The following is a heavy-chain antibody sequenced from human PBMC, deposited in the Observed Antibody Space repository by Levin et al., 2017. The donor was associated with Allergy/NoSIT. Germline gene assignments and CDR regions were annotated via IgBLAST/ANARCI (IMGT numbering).Heavy chain of an antibody. J-gene: IGHJ3*02. Sequence: SETLSLTCAVYGGSFSDHYWSWIRQVPGRGLEWIGEINHSGSTDYNPSLKSRLTILVDTSKNQYSLKLSSVTAADTAVYYCARRDYIWGGYRHRAFDIWGQGTMVTVSS. V-gene: IGHV4-34*01. D-gene: IGHD3-16*02. CDR2: INHSGST. CDR3: ARRDYIWGGYRHRAFDI. CDR1: GGSFSDHY.